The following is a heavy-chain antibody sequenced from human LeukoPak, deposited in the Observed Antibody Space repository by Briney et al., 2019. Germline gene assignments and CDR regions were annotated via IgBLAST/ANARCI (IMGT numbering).Heavy chain of an antibody. Sequence: ASVKVSCKASGYTFTSYDFNWVRQATGQGLEWMGWMNPNSGNTGYAQKFQDRVTTTRNTSISTAYMELSSLRSEDTAVYYCARGDSSGQHYRGQGTLVTVSS. J-gene: IGHJ4*02. V-gene: IGHV1-8*01. CDR2: MNPNSGNT. CDR3: ARGDSSGQHY. D-gene: IGHD3-22*01. CDR1: GYTFTSYD.